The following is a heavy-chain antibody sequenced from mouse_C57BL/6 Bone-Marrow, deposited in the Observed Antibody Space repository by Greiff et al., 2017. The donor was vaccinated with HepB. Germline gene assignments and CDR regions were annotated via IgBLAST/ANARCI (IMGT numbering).Heavy chain of an antibody. V-gene: IGHV1-76*01. Sequence: QVQLQQSGAELVRPGASVKLSCKASGYTFTDYYINWVKQRPGQGLEWIARIYPGSGNTYYNEKFKGKATLTAEKSSSTAYMQLSSLTSEASAVYFCARNYGNYEPAWFAYWGQGTLVTVSA. J-gene: IGHJ3*01. CDR2: IYPGSGNT. CDR3: ARNYGNYEPAWFAY. D-gene: IGHD2-1*01. CDR1: GYTFTDYY.